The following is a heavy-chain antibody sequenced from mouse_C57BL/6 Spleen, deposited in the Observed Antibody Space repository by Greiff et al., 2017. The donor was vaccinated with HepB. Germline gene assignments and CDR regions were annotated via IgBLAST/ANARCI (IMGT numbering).Heavy chain of an antibody. J-gene: IGHJ4*01. Sequence: QVQLQQSGAELVKPGASVKLSCKASGYTFTSYWMQWVKQRPGQGLEWIGEIDPSDSYTNYNQKFKGKATLTVDTSSSTAYMQLSSLTSEDSAVYYCARSGLRRLWYAMDDWGQGTSVTVSS. V-gene: IGHV1-50*01. CDR1: GYTFTSYW. D-gene: IGHD6-2*01. CDR2: IDPSDSYT. CDR3: ARSGLRRLWYAMDD.